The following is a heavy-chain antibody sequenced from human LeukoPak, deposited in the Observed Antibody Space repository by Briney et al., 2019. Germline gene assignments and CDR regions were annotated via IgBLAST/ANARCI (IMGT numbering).Heavy chain of an antibody. V-gene: IGHV3-23*01. CDR1: GFTFSSYA. J-gene: IGHJ6*02. Sequence: GGSLRLSCAASGFTFSSYAMSWVRQAPGKGLEWVSAISGSGGSTYYADSVKGRFTISRDNAKNSLYLQMNSLRAEDTAVYYCARDLTDHLGFMDVWGQGTTVTVSS. D-gene: IGHD4/OR15-4a*01. CDR2: ISGSGGST. CDR3: ARDLTDHLGFMDV.